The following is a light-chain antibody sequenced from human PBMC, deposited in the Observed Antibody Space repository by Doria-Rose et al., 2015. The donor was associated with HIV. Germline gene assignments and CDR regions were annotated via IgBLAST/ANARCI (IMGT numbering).Light chain of an antibody. CDR1: QSVSSSE. V-gene: IGKV3-20*01. CDR2: DVS. J-gene: IGKJ4*01. CDR3: QQYVSSPLT. Sequence: TQSPGTLSLSPGERATLSCSASQSVSSSELGWYQQKPGQAPRLLIYDVSTRATGIPDRFSGSGSGTDFTLAISRLEPEDFAVYYCQQYVSSPLTFGGGTKVEIK.